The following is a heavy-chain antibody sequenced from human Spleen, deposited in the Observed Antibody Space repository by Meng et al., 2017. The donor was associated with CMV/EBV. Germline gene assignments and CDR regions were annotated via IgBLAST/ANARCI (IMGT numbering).Heavy chain of an antibody. J-gene: IGHJ4*02. CDR1: GFAFSSYW. CDR2: IKSKTDGGTT. CDR3: TTDRSQWLAPFNY. Sequence: GGSLRLSCAASGFAFSSYWMHWVRQAPGKGLVWVGRIKSKTDGGTTDYAAPVKGRFTIPRDDSKNTLYLQMNSLKTEDTAVYYCTTDRSQWLAPFNYWGQGTLVTVSS. D-gene: IGHD6-19*01. V-gene: IGHV3-15*01.